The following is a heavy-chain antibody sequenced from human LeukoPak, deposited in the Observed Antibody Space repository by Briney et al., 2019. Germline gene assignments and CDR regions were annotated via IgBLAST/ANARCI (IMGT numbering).Heavy chain of an antibody. V-gene: IGHV3-21*01. CDR2: ISSSSSYI. CDR3: ARDVRDGSGSDPTYYFDY. CDR1: GFTFSSYS. D-gene: IGHD3-10*01. J-gene: IGHJ4*02. Sequence: GGSLRLSCAASGFTFSSYSMNWVRQASGKGLEWVSSISSSSSYIYYADSVKGRFTISRDNAKNSLYLQMNSLRAEDTAVYYCARDVRDGSGSDPTYYFDYWGQGTLVTVSS.